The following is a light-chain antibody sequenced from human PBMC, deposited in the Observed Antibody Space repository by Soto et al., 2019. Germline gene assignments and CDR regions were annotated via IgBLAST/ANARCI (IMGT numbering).Light chain of an antibody. J-gene: IGKJ5*01. V-gene: IGKV1-39*01. CDR3: QQSFNSPPIN. Sequence: DIQMTHSPSSLSASVLYIVTITFRSGQSIYSALNWYQQKPGKPPKLLIYAASSLQSWVPSRFSGSGSGTDFTLTISGLQPEDFAIYYCQQSFNSPPINFGQGTRLEIK. CDR1: QSIYSA. CDR2: AAS.